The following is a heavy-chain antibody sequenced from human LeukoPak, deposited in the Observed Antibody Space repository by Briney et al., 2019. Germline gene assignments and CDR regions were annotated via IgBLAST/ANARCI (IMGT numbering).Heavy chain of an antibody. D-gene: IGHD3-9*01. Sequence: GASVKVSCKVSGYTLTELSMHWVRQAPGKGLEWMGGFDPEDGETIYAQKFQGRVTVTEDTSTDTAYMELSSLRSEDTAVYYCATFLTGYFRGNDYWGQGTLVTVSS. J-gene: IGHJ4*02. CDR3: ATFLTGYFRGNDY. CDR1: GYTLTELS. CDR2: FDPEDGET. V-gene: IGHV1-24*01.